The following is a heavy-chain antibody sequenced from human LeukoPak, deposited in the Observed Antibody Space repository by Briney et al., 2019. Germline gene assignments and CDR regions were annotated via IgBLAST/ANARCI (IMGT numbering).Heavy chain of an antibody. Sequence: GGSLRLSCAASGFTFSSYSMNWVRQAPGKGLEWVSYISSSSSTIYYADSVKGRFTISRDNAKNSLYLQMNSLRAEDTAVYYCARGVNWRVFWSGYPNWFDPWGQGTLVTVSS. D-gene: IGHD3-3*01. CDR3: ARGVNWRVFWSGYPNWFDP. V-gene: IGHV3-48*01. CDR1: GFTFSSYS. CDR2: ISSSSSTI. J-gene: IGHJ5*02.